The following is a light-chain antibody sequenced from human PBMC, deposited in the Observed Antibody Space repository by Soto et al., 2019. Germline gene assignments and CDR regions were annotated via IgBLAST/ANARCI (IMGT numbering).Light chain of an antibody. CDR2: GAS. CDR1: QSVSNNY. Sequence: EVVLTPSPGTLSLSPGERVTLSCRASQSVSNNYLAWYQPKPGQAPRLLISGASSRATGIPDRFSGRGSRTDFTLTISRLEPEDFAVYSCQQYGSSPITFGQGTRLEIK. J-gene: IGKJ5*01. CDR3: QQYGSSPIT. V-gene: IGKV3-20*01.